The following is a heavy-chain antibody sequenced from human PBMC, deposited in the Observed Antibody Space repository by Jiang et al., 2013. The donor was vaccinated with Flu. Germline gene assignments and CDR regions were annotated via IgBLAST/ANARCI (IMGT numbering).Heavy chain of an antibody. J-gene: IGHJ4*02. V-gene: IGHV4-4*07. CDR1: GDSVSAFH. CDR3: ARDRYSNGWYYIDY. Sequence: SLTCAVSGDSVSAFHWSWVRRPAGKGLEWIGRVYTSGSTNYNPSLRTPVSMSLDRSKNQVSLNLRSVTAADTAVYFCARDRYSNGWYYIDYWGQGTLVTVSS. D-gene: IGHD6-19*01. CDR2: VYTSGST.